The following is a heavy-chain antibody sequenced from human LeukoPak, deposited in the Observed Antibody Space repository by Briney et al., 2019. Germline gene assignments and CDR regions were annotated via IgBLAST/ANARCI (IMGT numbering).Heavy chain of an antibody. CDR3: ARDSGSGYDDWFDP. CDR2: IKQDGSEK. Sequence: PGGSLRLSCAASGFTFSIYWMSWVRQAPGKGLEWVANIKQDGSEKYYVDSVKGRFTISRDNAKNSLYLQMNSLRAEDTAAYYCARDSGSGYDDWFDPWGQGTLVTVSS. J-gene: IGHJ5*02. D-gene: IGHD5-12*01. CDR1: GFTFSIYW. V-gene: IGHV3-7*01.